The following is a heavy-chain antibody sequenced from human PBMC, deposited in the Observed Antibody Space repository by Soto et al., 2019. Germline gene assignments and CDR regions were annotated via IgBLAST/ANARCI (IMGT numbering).Heavy chain of an antibody. CDR3: AKSGGHYDYIWGSYRPFDY. CDR1: GFTFSSYS. Sequence: GGSLRLSCAASGFTFSSYSMNWVRQAPGEGLEWMSYISSTSSRTYYADSVKGRFTISRDNSKNTLYLQMNSLRAEDTAVYYCAKSGGHYDYIWGSYRPFDYWGQGTLVTVSS. J-gene: IGHJ4*02. V-gene: IGHV3-48*01. D-gene: IGHD3-16*02. CDR2: ISSTSSRT.